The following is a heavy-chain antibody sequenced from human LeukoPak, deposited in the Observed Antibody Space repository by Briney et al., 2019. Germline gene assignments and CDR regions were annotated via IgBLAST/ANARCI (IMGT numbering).Heavy chain of an antibody. CDR3: AGSIAVAGHDAFDI. V-gene: IGHV4-59*01. D-gene: IGHD6-19*01. CDR2: IYYSGST. J-gene: IGHJ3*02. CDR1: GGSISSYY. Sequence: SETLSLTCTVSGGSISSYYWSWIRQPPGKGLEWIGCIYYSGSTNYNPSLKSRVTISVDTSKNQFSLKLSSVTAADTAVYYCAGSIAVAGHDAFDIWGQGTMVTVSS.